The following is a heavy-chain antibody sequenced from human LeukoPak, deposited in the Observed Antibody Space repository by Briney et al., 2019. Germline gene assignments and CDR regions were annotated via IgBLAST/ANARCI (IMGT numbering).Heavy chain of an antibody. CDR3: ARVKRVAVAGTGPFDY. CDR1: GYTFTSYY. Sequence: GASVKVSCKASGYTFTSYYMHWVWQAPGQGLEWMGIINPSGGSTSYAQKFQGRVTMTRDTSTSTVYMELSSLRSEDTAVYYCARVKRVAVAGTGPFDYWGQGTLVTVSS. V-gene: IGHV1-46*01. J-gene: IGHJ4*02. CDR2: INPSGGST. D-gene: IGHD6-19*01.